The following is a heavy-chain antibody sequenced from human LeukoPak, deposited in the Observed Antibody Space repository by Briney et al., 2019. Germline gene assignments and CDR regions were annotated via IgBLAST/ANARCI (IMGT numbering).Heavy chain of an antibody. CDR2: INSDGSST. CDR3: ARGGVLLWFGELLDQYYFDY. CDR1: GFTFSSYW. V-gene: IGHV3-74*01. D-gene: IGHD3-10*01. Sequence: GVSLRLSCAASGFTFSSYWMHWVRQAPGKGLVWVSRINSDGSSTSYADSVKGRFTISRDNAKNTLYLQMNSLRAEDTAVYYCARGGVLLWFGELLDQYYFDYWGQGTLVTVSS. J-gene: IGHJ4*02.